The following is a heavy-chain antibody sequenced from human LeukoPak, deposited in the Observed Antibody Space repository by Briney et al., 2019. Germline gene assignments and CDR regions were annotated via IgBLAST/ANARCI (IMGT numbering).Heavy chain of an antibody. CDR1: GGSINSGAYY. D-gene: IGHD5-12*01. J-gene: IGHJ4*02. CDR3: ARGKVATIEY. CDR2: MYTSGST. V-gene: IGHV4-61*02. Sequence: SETLSLTCTVSGGSINSGAYYWSWIRQPAGKGLEWIGRMYTSGSTNYNPSLKSRVTISVDTSKNQFSLKLSSVTAADTAVYYCARGKVATIEYWGQGTLVTVSS.